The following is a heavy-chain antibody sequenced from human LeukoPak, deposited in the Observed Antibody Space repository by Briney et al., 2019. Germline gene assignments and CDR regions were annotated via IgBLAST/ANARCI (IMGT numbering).Heavy chain of an antibody. J-gene: IGHJ4*02. V-gene: IGHV4-61*02. CDR2: IYTSGST. Sequence: SETLSLTCTVSGGSISRGSYYWSWIRQPAGKGLEWIGRIYTSGSTNYNPSLKSRVTISVDTSKNQFSLKLSSVTAADTAVYYCARLGYYDSSGCDWGQGILVTVSS. CDR3: ARLGYYDSSGCD. D-gene: IGHD3-22*01. CDR1: GGSISRGSYY.